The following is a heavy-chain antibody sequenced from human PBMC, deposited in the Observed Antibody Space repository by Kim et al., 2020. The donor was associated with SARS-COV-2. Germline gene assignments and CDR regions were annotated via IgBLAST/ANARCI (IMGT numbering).Heavy chain of an antibody. J-gene: IGHJ4*02. Sequence: NPSLKSRVTISVDTSKNQFSLKLSSVTSAATAMYYCARLEYSSSWYYVDYWGQGTLVTVSS. CDR3: ARLEYSSSWYYVDY. D-gene: IGHD6-13*01. V-gene: IGHV4-39*01.